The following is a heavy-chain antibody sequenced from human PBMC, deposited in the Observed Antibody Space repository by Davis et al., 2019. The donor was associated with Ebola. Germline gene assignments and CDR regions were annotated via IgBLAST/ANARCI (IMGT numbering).Heavy chain of an antibody. J-gene: IGHJ6*02. CDR1: GYRFSNYW. D-gene: IGHD3-10*01. Sequence: GESLKISCKGSGYRFSNYWIGWVRQMPGKGLEWMGIIYPGDSDTRYSPSFQGQVTISADTSISTAYLQMNSLRAEDTALYYCAKSYYGSGQFYYYYAMDVWGQGTTVTVSS. CDR2: IYPGDSDT. V-gene: IGHV5-51*01. CDR3: AKSYYGSGQFYYYYAMDV.